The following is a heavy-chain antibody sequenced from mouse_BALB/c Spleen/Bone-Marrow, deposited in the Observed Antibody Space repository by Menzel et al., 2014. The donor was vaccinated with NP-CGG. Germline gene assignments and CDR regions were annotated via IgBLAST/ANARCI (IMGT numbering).Heavy chain of an antibody. Sequence: EVMLVESGGGLVQPGGSRKLSCAASGFTFSSFGMHWVRQAPEKGLVWVAYISSGSSTIYYADTVKGRFTISRDNPKNTLFLQMTSLRSEDTAMYYCARKGALITHYYAMDYWGQGTSVTVSS. J-gene: IGHJ4*01. D-gene: IGHD2-4*01. CDR3: ARKGALITHYYAMDY. CDR1: GFTFSSFG. V-gene: IGHV5-17*02. CDR2: ISSGSSTI.